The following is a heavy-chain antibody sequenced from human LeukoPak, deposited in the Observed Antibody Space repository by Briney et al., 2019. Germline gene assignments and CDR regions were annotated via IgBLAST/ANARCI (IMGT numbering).Heavy chain of an antibody. CDR1: GGSFSGYY. V-gene: IGHV4-34*01. CDR3: ARGRYSSGSDDDAFDI. Sequence: SETLSLTCAVYGGSFSGYYWSWIRQPPGKGLEWIGEINHSGSTNYNPSLKSRVTISVDTSKNQFSLKLSSVTAADTAVYYCARGRYSSGSDDDAFDIWGQGTMVTVSS. CDR2: INHSGST. D-gene: IGHD6-19*01. J-gene: IGHJ3*02.